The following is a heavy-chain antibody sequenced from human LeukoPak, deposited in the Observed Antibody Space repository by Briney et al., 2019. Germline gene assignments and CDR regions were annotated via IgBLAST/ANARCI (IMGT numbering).Heavy chain of an antibody. CDR3: ARASTSWTGAFDI. V-gene: IGHV4-30-2*01. CDR2: IYHSGST. J-gene: IGHJ3*02. Sequence: PSQTLSLTCAVSGGALSIAGFSWSWIRQPPGKGREWIGYIYHSGSTSYNPSLKSRVTISVDLSKNQFSLKLNSVTAADTAVYYCARASTSWTGAFDIWGHGTMVTVSS. CDR1: GGALSIAGFS. D-gene: IGHD6-13*01.